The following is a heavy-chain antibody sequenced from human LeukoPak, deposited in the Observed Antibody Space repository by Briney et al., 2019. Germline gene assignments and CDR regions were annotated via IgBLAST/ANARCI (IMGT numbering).Heavy chain of an antibody. CDR3: ARDGGYSGYDSEGPYYYYYMDV. V-gene: IGHV3-66*02. Sequence: GGSLRLSCVASGFTVSSNYMSWVRQAPGKGLEWVSVIYSGGSTYYADSVKGRFTTSRDNSKNTLYLQMNSLRAEDTAVYYCARDGGYSGYDSEGPYYYYYMDVWGKGTTVTVSS. D-gene: IGHD5-12*01. CDR2: IYSGGST. CDR1: GFTVSSNY. J-gene: IGHJ6*03.